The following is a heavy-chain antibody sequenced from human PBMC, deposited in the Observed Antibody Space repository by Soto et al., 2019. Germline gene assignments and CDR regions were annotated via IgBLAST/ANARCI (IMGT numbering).Heavy chain of an antibody. CDR2: IYYSGST. J-gene: IGHJ4*02. CDR3: ARAPFESGYISG. D-gene: IGHD3-3*01. V-gene: IGHV4-59*01. CDR1: GGTLGDNY. Sequence: SETLSLTCIVSGGTLGDNYWSWIRHSAGKGLEGIGYIYYSGSTNYNPSLKSRVTISVDTSKNQFSLKLSSVTAADTAVYYCARAPFESGYISGWGQGTLVTVSS.